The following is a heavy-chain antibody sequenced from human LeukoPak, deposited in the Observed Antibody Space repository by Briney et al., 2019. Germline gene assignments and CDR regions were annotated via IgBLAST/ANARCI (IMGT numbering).Heavy chain of an antibody. J-gene: IGHJ6*03. CDR1: GGSISSSSYY. CDR2: IYYSGST. D-gene: IGHD2-2*01. CDR3: ASSTQYYYYYYMDA. V-gene: IGHV4-39*01. Sequence: PSETLSLTCTVSGGSISSSSYYWGWIRQPPGKGLEWIGSIYYSGSTYYNPSLKSRVTISVDTSKNQFSLKLSSVTAADTAVYYCASSTQYYYYYYMDAWGKGTTVTVSS.